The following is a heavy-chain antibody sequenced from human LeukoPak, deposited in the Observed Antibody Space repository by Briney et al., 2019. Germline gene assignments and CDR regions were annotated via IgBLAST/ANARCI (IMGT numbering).Heavy chain of an antibody. J-gene: IGHJ4*02. CDR3: AKAGIGVVGYFDY. Sequence: GGSLRLSCAASGFTFNSYAMSGVRQAPGKGLEWVSAIHGSGGGTYYADSVKGRFTISRDNSKNPLYLQMNSLRDEDTALYYCAKAGIGVVGYFDYWGQGTLVTVSS. V-gene: IGHV3-23*01. CDR2: IHGSGGGT. CDR1: GFTFNSYA. D-gene: IGHD6-19*01.